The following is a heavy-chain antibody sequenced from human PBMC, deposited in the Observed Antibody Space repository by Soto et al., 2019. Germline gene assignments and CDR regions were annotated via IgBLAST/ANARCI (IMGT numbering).Heavy chain of an antibody. Sequence: EVQLLESGGGLVQPGGSLRLSCAASGFTFSNYAVTWVRQAPGKGLEWVSTISGSGGSTYYADSVKGRFTTSRDNSNSTRYLQMNSLRPEDTAVYYCAKEQGSSWYEIDYWGQGTLVTVSS. CDR1: GFTFSNYA. J-gene: IGHJ4*02. CDR2: ISGSGGST. V-gene: IGHV3-23*01. CDR3: AKEQGSSWYEIDY. D-gene: IGHD6-13*01.